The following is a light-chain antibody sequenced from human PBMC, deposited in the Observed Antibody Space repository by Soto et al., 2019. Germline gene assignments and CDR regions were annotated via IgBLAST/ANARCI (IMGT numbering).Light chain of an antibody. Sequence: ILMTQSPAILSVSPGEGATLSCRASQSVNTNLAWYQQKPGQAPGLLIYGASIRATGIPDRFSGSGSRTDFTVPISSLQSEDFAVYYCQQYNNWWTFGKGTKGEIK. CDR1: QSVNTN. CDR2: GAS. J-gene: IGKJ1*01. CDR3: QQYNNWWT. V-gene: IGKV3-15*01.